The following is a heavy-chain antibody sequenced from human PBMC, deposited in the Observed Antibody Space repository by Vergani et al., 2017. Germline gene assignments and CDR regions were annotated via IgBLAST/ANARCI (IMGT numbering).Heavy chain of an antibody. CDR3: ARGGAAAAFDY. Sequence: QLQLQESGPGLVKPSETLSLTCTVSGGSISSSSYYWGWIRQPPGKGLEWIGSIYYSGSTYYNPSLKSRVTISVDTSKNQFSLKLNSVTAADTAVYYCARGGAAAAFDYWGQGTLVTVSS. D-gene: IGHD6-13*01. CDR1: GGSISSSSYY. V-gene: IGHV4-39*01. J-gene: IGHJ4*02. CDR2: IYYSGST.